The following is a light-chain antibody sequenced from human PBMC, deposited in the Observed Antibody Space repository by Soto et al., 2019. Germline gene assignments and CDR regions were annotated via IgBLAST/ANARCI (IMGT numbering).Light chain of an antibody. CDR2: DVS. J-gene: IGLJ1*01. V-gene: IGLV2-14*03. CDR3: SSYISSTVPYV. Sequence: QSVLTQPASMSGSPGQSITISCTGTSRDVGGYNYVSWYQQHPGKAPKLMIYDVSYRPSGVSTRFSGSKSGNTASLTISGLQAEDEADYYCSSYISSTVPYVFGTGTKLTVL. CDR1: SRDVGGYNY.